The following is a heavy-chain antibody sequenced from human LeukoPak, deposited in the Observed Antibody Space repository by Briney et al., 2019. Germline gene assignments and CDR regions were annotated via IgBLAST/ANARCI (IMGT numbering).Heavy chain of an antibody. D-gene: IGHD4-11*01. CDR3: ARDYSRYFDF. Sequence: ASVKVSCKASGYTFTGYDIYWVRQAPGQGPEWMGWINPNSGGTDYTQKFQGRVTMTRDTSISTAYMELSRLRSDDTAVYYCARDYSRYFDFWGQGTLVTVSS. V-gene: IGHV1-2*02. CDR2: INPNSGGT. J-gene: IGHJ4*02. CDR1: GYTFTGYD.